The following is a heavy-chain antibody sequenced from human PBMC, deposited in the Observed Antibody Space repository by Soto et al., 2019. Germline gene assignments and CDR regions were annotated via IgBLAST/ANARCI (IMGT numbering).Heavy chain of an antibody. D-gene: IGHD6-13*01. CDR3: ARDDKWVIAAIAQGQYYGMNV. Sequence: PSQPLSLTCALSGDSLSSNSAAWKWIRQSPSRGLEWMGRTYYRSEWFTDYALSVKGGISINADTSNNQFSRHLNSVTPEDTAVYYCARDDKWVIAAIAQGQYYGMNVWGQGTTVTVSS. CDR1: GDSLSSNSAA. V-gene: IGHV6-1*01. CDR2: TYYRSEWFT. J-gene: IGHJ6*02.